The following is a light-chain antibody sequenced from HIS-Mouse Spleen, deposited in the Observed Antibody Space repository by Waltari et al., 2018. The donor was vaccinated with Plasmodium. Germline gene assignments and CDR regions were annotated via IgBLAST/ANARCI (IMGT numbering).Light chain of an antibody. V-gene: IGLV2-23*03. Sequence: QSALTQPASVSGSPGQSIPISCTGTSSHVGCYHLVSWYQQHPGKAPKLMSYEGSKRPSGVSNRFSGSKSGNTASLTISGLQAEDEADYYCCSYAGSSTFVVFGGGTKLTVL. CDR2: EGS. J-gene: IGLJ2*01. CDR3: CSYAGSSTFVV. CDR1: SSHVGCYHL.